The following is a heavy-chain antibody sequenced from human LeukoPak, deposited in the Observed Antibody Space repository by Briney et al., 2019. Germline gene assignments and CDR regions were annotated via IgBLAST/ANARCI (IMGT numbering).Heavy chain of an antibody. J-gene: IGHJ4*02. CDR3: AREYSSSWYERILDY. V-gene: IGHV1-2*06. D-gene: IGHD6-13*01. CDR1: GYTFTGYY. CDR2: INPNSGGT. Sequence: GASVKVSCKASGYTFTGYYMHWVRQAPGRGLEWMGRINPNSGGTNYAQKFQGRVTMTRDTSISTAYMELSRLRSDDTAVYYCAREYSSSWYERILDYWGQGTLVTVSS.